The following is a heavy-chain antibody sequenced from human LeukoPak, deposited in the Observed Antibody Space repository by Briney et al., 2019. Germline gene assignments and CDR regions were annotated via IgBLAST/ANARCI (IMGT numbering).Heavy chain of an antibody. CDR2: IYYSGST. V-gene: IGHV4-39*07. Sequence: SETLSLTCTVSGGSISSSSYYWGWIRQPPGKGLEWIGSIYYSGSTYHNPSLKSRVTISVDTSKNQFSLKLSSVTAADTAVYYCASMWLDLYFDYWGQGTLVTVSS. CDR3: ASMWLDLYFDY. D-gene: IGHD6-19*01. J-gene: IGHJ4*02. CDR1: GGSISSSSYY.